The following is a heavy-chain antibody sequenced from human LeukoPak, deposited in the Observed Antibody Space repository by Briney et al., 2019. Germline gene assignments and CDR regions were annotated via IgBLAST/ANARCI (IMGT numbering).Heavy chain of an antibody. CDR2: IGGSGGST. V-gene: IGHV3-23*01. J-gene: IGHJ2*01. D-gene: IGHD6-13*01. Sequence: GGSLRLSCAASGFTFSSYAMSWVRQAPGKGLEWVSTIGGSGGSTNYADSVKGRFTISRDNSKNTLYLQMNSLSAEDTALYYRAKALERYSITSKDRYFDLWGRGTLVTVSS. CDR1: GFTFSSYA. CDR3: AKALERYSITSKDRYFDL.